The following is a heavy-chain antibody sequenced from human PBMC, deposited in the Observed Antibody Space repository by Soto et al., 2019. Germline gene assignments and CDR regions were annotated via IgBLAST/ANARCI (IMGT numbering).Heavy chain of an antibody. CDR1: GGSISSYY. Sequence: SETLSLTCTVSGGSISSYYWSWIRQPPGKGLEWIGYIYYSGSTNYNPSLKSRVTISVDTSKNQFSLKLSSVTAADTAVYYCARDSPRSWSPIDAFDIWGQGTMVTVSS. D-gene: IGHD6-13*01. CDR3: ARDSPRSWSPIDAFDI. J-gene: IGHJ3*02. CDR2: IYYSGST. V-gene: IGHV4-59*12.